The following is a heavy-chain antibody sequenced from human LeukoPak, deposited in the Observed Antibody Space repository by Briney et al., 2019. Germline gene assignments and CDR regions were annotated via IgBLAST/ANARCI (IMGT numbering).Heavy chain of an antibody. CDR1: GFTFSSYA. CDR2: ISGSGGST. Sequence: GSLRLSCAASGFTFSSYAMSWVRQAPGKGLEWVSAISGSGGSTYYADSVKGRFTISRDNSKNTLYLQMNSLRAEDTAVYYCAKDLYRIAAAGTVNYKDYWGQGTLVTVSS. J-gene: IGHJ4*02. D-gene: IGHD6-13*01. V-gene: IGHV3-23*01. CDR3: AKDLYRIAAAGTVNYKDY.